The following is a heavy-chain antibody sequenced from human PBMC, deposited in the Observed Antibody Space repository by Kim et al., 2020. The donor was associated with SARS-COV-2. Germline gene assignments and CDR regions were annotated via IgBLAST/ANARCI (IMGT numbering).Heavy chain of an antibody. J-gene: IGHJ4*02. CDR3: ARLHYYGSGSYYNGDY. V-gene: IGHV4-59*08. Sequence: SLKSRVTISVDTSKNQFSLKLSSVTAADTAVYYCARLHYYGSGSYYNGDYWGQGTLVTVSS. D-gene: IGHD3-10*01.